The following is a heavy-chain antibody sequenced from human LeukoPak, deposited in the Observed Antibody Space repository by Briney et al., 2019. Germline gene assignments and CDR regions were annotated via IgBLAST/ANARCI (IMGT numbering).Heavy chain of an antibody. J-gene: IGHJ4*02. CDR1: GDSISSGNY. CDR2: IYYSGST. Sequence: SETLSLTCTVSGDSISSGNYWGWIRQPPGKGLEWIGYIYYSGSTNYNPSLKSRVTISVDTSKNQFSLKLSSVTAADTAVYYCARASDSSTFDYWGQGTLVTVSS. V-gene: IGHV4-61*01. D-gene: IGHD6-6*01. CDR3: ARASDSSTFDY.